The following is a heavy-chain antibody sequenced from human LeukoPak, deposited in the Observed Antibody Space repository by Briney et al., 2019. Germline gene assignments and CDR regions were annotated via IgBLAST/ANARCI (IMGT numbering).Heavy chain of an antibody. CDR2: MNTKSGNT. CDR3: ARELRRIAAAGTLGYFDY. Sequence: ASVKVSCKASGYTFTRYDINWVRQATGQGLEWMGWMNTKSGNTGHAQKFQGRVTITRDTSISTVYMELSSLRSDDTAVYCCARELRRIAAAGTLGYFDYWGQGTLVTVSS. J-gene: IGHJ4*02. CDR1: GYTFTRYD. D-gene: IGHD6-13*01. V-gene: IGHV1-8*03.